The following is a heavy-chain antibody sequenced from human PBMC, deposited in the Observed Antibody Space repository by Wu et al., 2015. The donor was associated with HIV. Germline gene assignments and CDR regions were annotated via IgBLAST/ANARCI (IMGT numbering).Heavy chain of an antibody. D-gene: IGHD3-3*01. CDR1: GGSFSGSY. Sequence: QVQLQQWGAGLLKPSETLSLTCAFYGGSFSGSYWTWIRQPPGKGLELIGGINHDGSAYYNPSLESRVTISLDTSKNQFSLTLSSVTAADTAVYYCARGVRGFSSDSFSLYYYMDVWGKGTTVTVSS. CDR3: ARGVRGFSSDSFSLYYYMDV. V-gene: IGHV4-34*01. CDR2: INHDGSA. J-gene: IGHJ6*03.